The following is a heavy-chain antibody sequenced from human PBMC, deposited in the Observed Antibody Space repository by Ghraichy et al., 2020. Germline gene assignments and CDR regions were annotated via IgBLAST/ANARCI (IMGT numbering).Heavy chain of an antibody. CDR3: ARSTPRTAGYCSTSCAALIS. J-gene: IGHJ5*02. CDR2: LDSTSSYI. CDR1: GFTFSSYS. V-gene: IGHV3-21*01. D-gene: IGHD2-2*01. Sequence: GGSLRLSCAASGFTFSSYSMNWVRQAPGKGLEWVSSLDSTSSYIYYADSVKGRFTISRDNAKNSLYLQMNSLRAEDTAVYYCARSTPRTAGYCSTSCAALISWGQGTLVTVSS.